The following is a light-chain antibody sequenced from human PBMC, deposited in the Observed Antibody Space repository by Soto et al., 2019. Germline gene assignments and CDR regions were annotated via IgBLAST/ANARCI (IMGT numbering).Light chain of an antibody. V-gene: IGKV3-15*01. J-gene: IGKJ2*01. CDR2: DAS. CDR1: QTIGSN. CDR3: QQYNEWPGT. Sequence: EIVMTQSPATLSVSPGERATLSCRASQTIGSNLAWYQQKPGQAPRLLIYDASTRATGFPARFSGSGSGTEFTLTISSLQSEDFAVYYCQQYNEWPGTFGQGTKLEIK.